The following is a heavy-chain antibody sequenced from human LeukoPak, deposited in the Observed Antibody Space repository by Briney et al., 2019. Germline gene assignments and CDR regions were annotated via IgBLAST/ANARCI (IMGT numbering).Heavy chain of an antibody. CDR3: AREFYDWGSFDY. J-gene: IGHJ4*02. CDR1: GFTFSSCS. V-gene: IGHV3-21*01. D-gene: IGHD3-16*01. CDR2: ISSSSSYI. Sequence: GGSLRLSCAASGFTFSSCSMNWVRQAPGKGLEWVSSISSSSSYIYYADSVKGRLTISRDNAKNSLYLQMNSLRAEDTAVYYCAREFYDWGSFDYWGQGTLVTVSS.